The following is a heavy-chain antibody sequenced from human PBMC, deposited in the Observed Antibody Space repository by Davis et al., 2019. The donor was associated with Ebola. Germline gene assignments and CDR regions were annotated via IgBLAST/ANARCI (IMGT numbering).Heavy chain of an antibody. CDR3: ARLSTSGWLDP. V-gene: IGHV3-21*01. Sequence: GGSLRLSCVASGFTFSSYTMNWVRQAPGKGLEWVTSISSTGVYIYYADSLKGRFTISRDNTKNSLYLQMNSLRAEDTAVYYCARLSTSGWLDPWGQGTLVTVSS. D-gene: IGHD2-2*01. J-gene: IGHJ5*02. CDR2: ISSTGVYI. CDR1: GFTFSSYT.